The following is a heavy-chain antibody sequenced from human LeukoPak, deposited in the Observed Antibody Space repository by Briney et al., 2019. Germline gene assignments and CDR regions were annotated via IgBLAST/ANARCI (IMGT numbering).Heavy chain of an antibody. CDR1: GFTFSTYE. Sequence: PGGSLRLSCAASGFTFSTYEMNWVRQAPGKGLEWVSYISSSGSIIYYADSVKGRFTISRDNAKNSLYLQMDSLRAEDTAVYYCARDRGAWTGGWDILDYWGQGTLVAVSS. CDR3: ARDRGAWTGGWDILDY. J-gene: IGHJ4*02. CDR2: ISSSGSII. V-gene: IGHV3-48*03. D-gene: IGHD6-19*01.